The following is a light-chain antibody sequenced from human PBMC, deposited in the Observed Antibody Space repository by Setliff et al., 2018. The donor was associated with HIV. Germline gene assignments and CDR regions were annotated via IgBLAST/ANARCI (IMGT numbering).Light chain of an antibody. CDR3: QQYDTSPAT. V-gene: IGKV3-20*01. J-gene: IGKJ1*01. CDR2: GTS. Sequence: EIVLTQSPGTLSLSPGERATLSCRASQSVSSNYLAWYQQKPGQAPNLLIYGTSSRATGIPDRLSGSGSGTDFTLTISRLEPEDFAVYYCQQYDTSPATFGQGTKVDIK. CDR1: QSVSSNY.